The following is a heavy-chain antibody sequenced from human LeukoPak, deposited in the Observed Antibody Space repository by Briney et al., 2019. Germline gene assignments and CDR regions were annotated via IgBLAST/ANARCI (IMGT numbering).Heavy chain of an antibody. CDR1: GFTFSSYA. Sequence: GGSLRLSCAAWGFTFSSYAMHGVRQAPGKGLEGVAVISYDGGNKYYADSVKGRFTISRDNSKNTMHLQMPSLPAADPAVYYCDRHGRYSSSWHKYYYSMHLWGKGPTVPVSS. J-gene: IGHJ6*03. D-gene: IGHD6-13*01. V-gene: IGHV3-30-3*01. CDR2: ISYDGGNK. CDR3: DRHGRYSSSWHKYYYSMHL.